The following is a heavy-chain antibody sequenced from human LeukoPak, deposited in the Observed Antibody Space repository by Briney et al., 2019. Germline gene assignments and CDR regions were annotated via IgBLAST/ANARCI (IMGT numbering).Heavy chain of an antibody. Sequence: ASVKVSCKASGYTFTGYYMHWVRQAPGQGLEWMGWINPNSGGTNYAQKFQGRVTMTRDTSTSTAYMELRSLRSDDTAVYYCARVGGYYPSHWYFDLWGRGTLVTVSS. D-gene: IGHD3-22*01. CDR2: INPNSGGT. CDR3: ARVGGYYPSHWYFDL. CDR1: GYTFTGYY. J-gene: IGHJ2*01. V-gene: IGHV1-2*02.